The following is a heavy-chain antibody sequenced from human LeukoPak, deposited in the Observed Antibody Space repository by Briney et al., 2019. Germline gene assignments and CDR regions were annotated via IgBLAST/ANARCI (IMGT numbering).Heavy chain of an antibody. CDR1: GYTFTDFY. Sequence: ASVKVSCKPSGYTFTDFYIHWVRQAPGQGLEYMGRINTHNGGTVYALQFQGRATMTRNTSISTAYMELSSLRSEDTAVYYCARAGGYCGRISCPYYFDYWGQGSLVAVSS. CDR2: INTHNGGT. D-gene: IGHD2-15*01. J-gene: IGHJ4*02. V-gene: IGHV1-2*06. CDR3: ARAGGYCGRISCPYYFDY.